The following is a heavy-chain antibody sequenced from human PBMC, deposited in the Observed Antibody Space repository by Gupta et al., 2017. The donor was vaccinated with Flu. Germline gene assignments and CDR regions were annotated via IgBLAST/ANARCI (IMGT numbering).Heavy chain of an antibody. CDR3: TTDSSGGIAFDI. J-gene: IGHJ3*02. CDR2: LKSETDGGTT. Sequence: VESGGGLVKPGGSLRLSCAASGFSFTYAWTNWVRQAPGKGLEWVGRLKSETDGGTTDYAAPVKGRFTISRDDSKNTLFLQMNSLRTEDTAVYYCTTDSSGGIAFDIWGQGTMVTVSA. D-gene: IGHD3-16*01. CDR1: GFSFTYAW. V-gene: IGHV3-15*01.